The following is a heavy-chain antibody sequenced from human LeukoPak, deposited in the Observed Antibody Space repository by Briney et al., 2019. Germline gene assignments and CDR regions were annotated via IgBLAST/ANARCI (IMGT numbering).Heavy chain of an antibody. CDR1: GGTFISYA. CDR2: IIPILGIA. Sequence: SVKVSCKASGGTFISYAISWVRQAPGQGLEWMGRIIPILGIANYAQKFQGRVTITADKSTSTAYMELSSLRSEDTAVYYCARVRGKYYYDSSGLYFDYWGQGTPVTVSS. J-gene: IGHJ4*02. CDR3: ARVRGKYYYDSSGLYFDY. V-gene: IGHV1-69*04. D-gene: IGHD3-22*01.